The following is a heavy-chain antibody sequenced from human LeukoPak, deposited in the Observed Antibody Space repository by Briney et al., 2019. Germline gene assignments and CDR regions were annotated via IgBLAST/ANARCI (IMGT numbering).Heavy chain of an antibody. CDR1: GFTFSSYW. CDR3: ARDTNGWNDY. V-gene: IGHV3-7*01. Sequence: GGSLRLSCAASGFTFSSYWMTWVRQAPGKGLEWVANIKQDGSVKQYVGSVKGRFTISRDNAKNSLCLQMNSLRAEDTAVYYCARDTNGWNDYWGQGTLVTVSS. J-gene: IGHJ4*02. CDR2: IKQDGSVK. D-gene: IGHD2-8*01.